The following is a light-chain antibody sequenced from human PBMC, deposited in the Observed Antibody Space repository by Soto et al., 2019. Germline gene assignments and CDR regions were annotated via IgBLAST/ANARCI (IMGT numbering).Light chain of an antibody. V-gene: IGKV3D-15*01. CDR3: QQYNNWPFT. CDR1: QSISSN. CDR2: GAS. Sequence: EIVMTQSPATLSVSPGERATLSCRASQSISSNLAWYQQKPGQAPRLLIYGASTRATGIPATFSGSGYGTEFTPPISSLQSEDFADYYCQQYNNWPFTFGPGTKVDIK. J-gene: IGKJ3*01.